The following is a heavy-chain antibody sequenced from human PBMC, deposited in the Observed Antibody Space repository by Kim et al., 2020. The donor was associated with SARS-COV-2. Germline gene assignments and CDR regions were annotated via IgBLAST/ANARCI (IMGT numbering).Heavy chain of an antibody. Sequence: SETLSLTCTVSGGSISSYYWSWIRQPPGKGLEWIGYIYYSGSTNYNPSLKSRVTISVDTSKNQFSLKLSSVTAADTAVYYCARGPYHRFLEWLLPDYYYYSMDVWGQGATVTVSS. V-gene: IGHV4-59*01. CDR1: GGSISSYY. D-gene: IGHD3-3*01. J-gene: IGHJ6*02. CDR3: ARGPYHRFLEWLLPDYYYYSMDV. CDR2: IYYSGST.